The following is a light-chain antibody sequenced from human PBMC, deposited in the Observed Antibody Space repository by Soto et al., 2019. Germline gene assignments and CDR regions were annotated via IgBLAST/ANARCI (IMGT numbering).Light chain of an antibody. J-gene: IGKJ1*01. CDR2: SAS. Sequence: DIRVSQSPPSLSASVGDTITLTCRSSQYISNYLNWYQHKPGEAPKLLIYSASTLQIGVPSRFSGSGSGKDFSLTIHSPQPDDFASYYCQSNYIVPWAFGQGTRVDIK. V-gene: IGKV1-39*01. CDR3: QSNYIVPWA. CDR1: QYISNY.